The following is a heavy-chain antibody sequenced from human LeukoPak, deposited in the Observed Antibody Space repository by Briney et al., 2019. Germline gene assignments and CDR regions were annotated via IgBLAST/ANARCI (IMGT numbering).Heavy chain of an antibody. CDR2: IYYSGST. CDR3: AREYTAMVTFGSEKFDY. CDR1: GGSISSYY. J-gene: IGHJ4*02. Sequence: SETLSLTCTVSGGSISSYYWSWIRQPPGKGLEWIGYIYYSGSTNYNPSLKSRVTISVDTSKNQFSLKLSSVTAADTAVYYCAREYTAMVTFGSEKFDYWGQGTLVTVSS. D-gene: IGHD5-18*01. V-gene: IGHV4-59*12.